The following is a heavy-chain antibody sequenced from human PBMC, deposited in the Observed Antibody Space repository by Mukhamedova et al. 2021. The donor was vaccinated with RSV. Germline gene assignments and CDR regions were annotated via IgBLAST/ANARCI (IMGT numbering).Heavy chain of an antibody. J-gene: IGHJ4*03. V-gene: IGHV3-30*02. Sequence: VRQAPGKGLEWVAFIRYAGSNKYYADSVKGRLTISRDNSKNTPYPQMNSLRAEDTDVYYCAKDGGRAGHNKNFDYCGQGNLVTV. CDR3: AKDGGRAGHNKNFDY. D-gene: IGHD5-24*01. CDR2: IRYAGSNK.